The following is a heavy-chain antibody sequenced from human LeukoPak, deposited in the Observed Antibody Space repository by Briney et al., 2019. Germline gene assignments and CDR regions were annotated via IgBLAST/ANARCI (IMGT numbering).Heavy chain of an antibody. D-gene: IGHD1-26*01. CDR2: IIPIFGTA. Sequence: SVKVSCKASGGTFSSYAISWVRQAPGQGPEWMGRIIPIFGTANYAQKFQGRVTITTDESTSTAYMELSSLRSEDTAVYYCARARPQYSGSYEGYFDYWGQGTLVTVSS. CDR1: GGTFSSYA. J-gene: IGHJ4*02. CDR3: ARARPQYSGSYEGYFDY. V-gene: IGHV1-69*05.